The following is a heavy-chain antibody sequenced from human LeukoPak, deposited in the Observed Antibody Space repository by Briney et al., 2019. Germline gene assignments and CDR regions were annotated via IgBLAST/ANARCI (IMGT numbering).Heavy chain of an antibody. CDR3: ARGGIYDTLDY. CDR2: IYYSGST. CDR1: GGSISSYY. Sequence: SETLSLTCTVSGGSISSYYWSWIRQPPGKGLEWIGYIYYSGSTNYNPSLKSRVTISVDTSKNQFSLKLSSVTAADTAVYYCARGGIYDTLDYWGQGTLVTVSS. D-gene: IGHD3-16*01. V-gene: IGHV4-59*01. J-gene: IGHJ4*02.